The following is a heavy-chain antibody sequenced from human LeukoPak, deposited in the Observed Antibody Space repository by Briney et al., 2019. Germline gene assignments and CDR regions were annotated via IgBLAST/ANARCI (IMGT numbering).Heavy chain of an antibody. Sequence: SSVKVSCKASGYTFTGYYMHGVGQAPGQGLEGMGWINPNSGCTNYAQRLRGRVTMTTDTSTSTAYIELRSLRSDDTAVYYCARGGVAPKSPRPQIDYWCQGTLVTVSS. J-gene: IGHJ4*02. CDR1: GYTFTGYY. V-gene: IGHV1-2*02. D-gene: IGHD3-10*01. CDR2: INPNSGCT. CDR3: ARGGVAPKSPRPQIDY.